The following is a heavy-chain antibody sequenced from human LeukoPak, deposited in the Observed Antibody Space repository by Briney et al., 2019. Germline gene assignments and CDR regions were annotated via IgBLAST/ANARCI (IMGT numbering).Heavy chain of an antibody. CDR2: INPSGGST. D-gene: IGHD4-11*01. CDR3: ARAYWTNSYSP. CDR1: GYTFTSYY. J-gene: IGHJ5*02. V-gene: IGHV1-46*01. Sequence: ASVKVSCKASGYTFTSYYIHLLRQAPGQGLEWMGMINPSGGSTRYAQKFQGRITMTRDTSTSTVYMELSSLRSEDTAVYYCARAYWTNSYSPWGQGTLVTVS.